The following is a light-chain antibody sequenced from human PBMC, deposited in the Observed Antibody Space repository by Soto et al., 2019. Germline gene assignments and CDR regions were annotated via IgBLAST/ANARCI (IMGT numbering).Light chain of an antibody. CDR2: DVS. CDR3: FSYVSSDSSIV. Sequence: QSALTQPRSVSGSPGQSVTICCTGTSNDVGGYNFVSWYQQHPGKVPKLIIYDVSIRPSGVPDRFSGSKSGITASLTISGLQAEDVADYYCFSYVSSDSSIVFGSGTKLTVL. CDR1: SNDVGGYNF. J-gene: IGLJ6*01. V-gene: IGLV2-11*01.